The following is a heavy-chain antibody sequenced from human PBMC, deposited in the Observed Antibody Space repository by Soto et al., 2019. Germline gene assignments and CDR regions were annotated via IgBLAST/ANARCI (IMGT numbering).Heavy chain of an antibody. Sequence: ASVPVSCKSTGCSFPCYCISWVRQAPGQGLEWMGWISAYNGNTNYAQKLQGRVTMTTDTSTSTAYMELRRLRSDDRAVYYCARDLWQQLVFTEYGMDDWGQGTTVTVSS. V-gene: IGHV1-18*01. CDR2: ISAYNGNT. CDR3: ARDLWQQLVFTEYGMDD. J-gene: IGHJ6*02. D-gene: IGHD6-13*01. CDR1: GCSFPCYC.